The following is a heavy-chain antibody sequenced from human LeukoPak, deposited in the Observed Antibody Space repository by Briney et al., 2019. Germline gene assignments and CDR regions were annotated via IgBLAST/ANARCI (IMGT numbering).Heavy chain of an antibody. CDR3: AKDRDVWGSLLDY. V-gene: IGHV3-23*01. Sequence: GGSLRLSCAASGFTYSSYAMNWVRQAPGKGLEWDSTISGSGASTYYADSVKGRFTISRDNSKNTLYLQMNSLRAEDTAVYYCAKDRDVWGSLLDYWGQGTLVTVSS. CDR1: GFTYSSYA. J-gene: IGHJ4*02. D-gene: IGHD3-16*01. CDR2: ISGSGAST.